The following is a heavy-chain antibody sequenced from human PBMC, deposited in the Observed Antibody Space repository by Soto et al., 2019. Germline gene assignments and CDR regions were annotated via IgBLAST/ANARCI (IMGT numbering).Heavy chain of an antibody. CDR1: GGSISSGGYY. Sequence: SETLSLTCTVSGGSISSGGYYWSWIRQHPGKGLEWIGYIYYSGSTYYNPSLKSRVTISVDTSKNQFSLELSSVTAADTAVYYCAREGRPRVYYMDVWGKGTTVTVSS. CDR2: IYYSGST. V-gene: IGHV4-31*03. J-gene: IGHJ6*03. CDR3: AREGRPRVYYMDV.